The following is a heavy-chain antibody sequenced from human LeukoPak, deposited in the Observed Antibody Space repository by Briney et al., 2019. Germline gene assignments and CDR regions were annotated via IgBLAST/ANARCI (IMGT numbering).Heavy chain of an antibody. D-gene: IGHD4-17*01. CDR2: ISSSGTYI. Sequence: PGGSLRLSCAASGFTFSTYSMNWVRQAPGKGLEWVSSISSSGTYIYYADSVKGRFTISRDNAKNSLYLQMNSLRAEDTAVYYCGTWTTVASYFDYWGQGTLVTVSS. J-gene: IGHJ4*02. CDR3: GTWTTVASYFDY. CDR1: GFTFSTYS. V-gene: IGHV3-21*06.